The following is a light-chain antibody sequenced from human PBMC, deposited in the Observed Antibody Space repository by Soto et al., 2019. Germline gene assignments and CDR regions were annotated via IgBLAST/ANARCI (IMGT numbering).Light chain of an antibody. CDR1: QTITT. V-gene: IGKV3-20*01. CDR2: RVS. J-gene: IGKJ4*01. CDR3: QQLNSYPLT. Sequence: EIVFTQSPCTLSLSPGERATLSCRASQTITTLAWYQRKPGQAPRLLIYRVSSRATGVPDRFSGSGSGTDFTLTISSLQPEDFATYYCQQLNSYPLTFGGGTKVDIK.